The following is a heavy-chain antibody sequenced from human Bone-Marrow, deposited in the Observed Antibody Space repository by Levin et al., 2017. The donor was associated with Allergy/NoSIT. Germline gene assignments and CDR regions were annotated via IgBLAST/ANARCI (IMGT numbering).Heavy chain of an antibody. J-gene: IGHJ4*02. CDR3: SRKTDSNPPGAY. D-gene: IGHD6-13*01. Sequence: GGSLRLSCAASEFTVFNNYMSWVRQAPGKGLEWVSTIYSSGVTNYADSVKGRFIISRDRSKNTLYLQMNRLRDEDTAVYYCSRKTDSNPPGAYWGQGTLVTVSS. V-gene: IGHV3-53*01. CDR2: IYSSGVT. CDR1: EFTVFNNY.